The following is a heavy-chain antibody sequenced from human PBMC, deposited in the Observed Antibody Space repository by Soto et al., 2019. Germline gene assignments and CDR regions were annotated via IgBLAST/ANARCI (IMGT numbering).Heavy chain of an antibody. J-gene: IGHJ5*02. V-gene: IGHV1-3*01. CDR1: GYTFTSYA. CDR2: INAGNGNT. CDR3: AREGYSYGYHWFDP. D-gene: IGHD5-18*01. Sequence: QVQLVQSGAEVKKPGASVKVSCKASGYTFTSYAMHWVRQAPGQRLEWMGWINAGNGNTKYSQKFQGRVTITRDTSASTDYMELSSLRSEDTAVYYCAREGYSYGYHWFDPWGQGTLVTVSS.